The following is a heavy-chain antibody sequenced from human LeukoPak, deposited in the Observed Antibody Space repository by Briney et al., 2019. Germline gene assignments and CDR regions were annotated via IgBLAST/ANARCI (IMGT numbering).Heavy chain of an antibody. Sequence: GGSLRLSCAASGFTFSNYGMHWVRQAPGKGLEWVAIISYDGSNTYYANSVKGRFTISRDNSKNTLYLQMNSLRPEDTAVYYCAKDLGGIHYFDYWGQGTLVSVSS. V-gene: IGHV3-30*18. CDR3: AKDLGGIHYFDY. CDR2: ISYDGSNT. CDR1: GFTFSNYG. J-gene: IGHJ4*02.